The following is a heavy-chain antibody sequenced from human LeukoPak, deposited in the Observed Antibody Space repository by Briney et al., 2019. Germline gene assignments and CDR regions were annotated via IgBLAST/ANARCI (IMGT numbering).Heavy chain of an antibody. CDR3: ASTNSSSWYLSGPYMDV. CDR1: GFTFSSYS. CDR2: ISSSSSYI. V-gene: IGHV3-21*01. D-gene: IGHD6-13*01. Sequence: PGGSLRLSCAASGFTFSSYSMNWVRQAPGKGLEGVSSISSSSSYIYYADSVKGRFTISRDNAKNSLYLQMNSLRAEDTAVYYCASTNSSSWYLSGPYMDVWGKGATVTVSS. J-gene: IGHJ6*03.